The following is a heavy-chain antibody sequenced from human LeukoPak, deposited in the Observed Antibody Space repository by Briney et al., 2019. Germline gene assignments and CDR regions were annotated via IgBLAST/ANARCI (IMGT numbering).Heavy chain of an antibody. CDR1: GFTFSSYA. Sequence: GGSLRLSCAASGFTFSSYAMSWVRQAPGKGLEWVSAISGSGGSTYYADSVKGRFTISRDNSKNTLYLQMNSLRAEDTAVYYCAKLTGYCSGGSCYPVDYWGQGTLVTVSS. CDR2: ISGSGGST. J-gene: IGHJ4*02. D-gene: IGHD2-15*01. CDR3: AKLTGYCSGGSCYPVDY. V-gene: IGHV3-23*01.